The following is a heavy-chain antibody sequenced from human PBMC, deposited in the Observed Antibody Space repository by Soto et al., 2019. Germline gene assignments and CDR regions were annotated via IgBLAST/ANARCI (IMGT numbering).Heavy chain of an antibody. V-gene: IGHV4-31*03. D-gene: IGHD6-19*01. CDR3: ARDQGGHSSGWFSLSDACDV. CDR2: IYYSGST. Sequence: QVQLQESGPGLVKPSQTLSLICTVSGDSINSGNYYWTWIRQLPGKGLEWIGHIYYSGSTDYNPSLKRRVTISVDTSKNQFSLRLSSVTAADAAVYYCARDQGGHSSGWFSLSDACDVWGQGTKVTVSS. CDR1: GDSINSGNYY. J-gene: IGHJ3*01.